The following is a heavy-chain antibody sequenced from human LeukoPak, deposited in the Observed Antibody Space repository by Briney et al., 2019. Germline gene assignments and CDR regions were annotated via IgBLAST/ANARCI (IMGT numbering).Heavy chain of an antibody. J-gene: IGHJ4*02. CDR2: ISSSSSYI. D-gene: IGHD3-22*01. Sequence: GGSLRLSCAASGFTFSSYSMNWVRQAPGKGLEWVSSISSSSSYIYYADSVEGRFTISRDNAKNSLYLQMNSLRAEDTAVYYCARDPHYYGSSGYYGIFDYWGQGTLVAVSS. CDR1: GFTFSSYS. CDR3: ARDPHYYGSSGYYGIFDY. V-gene: IGHV3-21*01.